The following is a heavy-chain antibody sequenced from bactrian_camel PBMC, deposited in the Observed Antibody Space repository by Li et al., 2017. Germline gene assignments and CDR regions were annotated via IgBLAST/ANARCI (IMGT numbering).Heavy chain of an antibody. D-gene: IGHD3*01. J-gene: IGHJ4*01. CDR2: ILPSGTPD. Sequence: HVQLVESGGGTVQSGGSLRLSCRASGFTIDEATLGWYRQVGATCELVARILPSGTPDYYEDSVKGRFTISQDRARNTVYLQMNRLKPEDTAIYYCAVEGDGDYCVPGALVFGIWDQGTQVTVS. CDR3: AVEGDGDYCVPGALVFGI. CDR1: GFTIDEAT. V-gene: IGHV3S60*01.